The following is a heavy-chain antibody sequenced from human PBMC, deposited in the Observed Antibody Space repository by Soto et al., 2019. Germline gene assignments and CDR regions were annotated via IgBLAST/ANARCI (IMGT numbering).Heavy chain of an antibody. V-gene: IGHV3-21*01. CDR3: ASKSSSSWWAYYYYGMDV. Sequence: GGSLRLSCAASGFTFSSYSMNWVRQAPGKGLEWVSSISSSSSYIYYADSVKGRFTISRDNAKNSLYLQMNSLRAEDTAVYYCASKSSSSWWAYYYYGMDVWGQGTTVTVSS. CDR2: ISSSSSYI. D-gene: IGHD6-6*01. CDR1: GFTFSSYS. J-gene: IGHJ6*02.